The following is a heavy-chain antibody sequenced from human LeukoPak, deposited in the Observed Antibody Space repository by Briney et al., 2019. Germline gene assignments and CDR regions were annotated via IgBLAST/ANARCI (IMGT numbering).Heavy chain of an antibody. CDR1: GYTFTSYD. V-gene: IGHV1-8*01. CDR3: ARQKYSSGWSGDY. J-gene: IGHJ4*02. CDR2: MNPNSGNT. Sequence: GASVKVSCKASGYTFTSYDINWVRQATGQGLEWMGWMNPNSGNTGYAQKFQGRVTMTRNTSISTAYMELSSLRSDDTAVYYCARQKYSSGWSGDYWGQGTLVTVSS. D-gene: IGHD6-19*01.